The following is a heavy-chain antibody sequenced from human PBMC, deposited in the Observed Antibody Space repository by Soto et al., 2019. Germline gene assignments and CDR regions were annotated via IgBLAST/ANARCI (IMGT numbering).Heavy chain of an antibody. V-gene: IGHV4-61*01. Sequence: PSETLSLTCTVSGGSVSSGSYYWSWIRQPPGKGLEWIGYIYYSGSTNYNPSLKSRVTISVDTSKNQFSLKLSSVTAADTAVYYCARGVVVTAILDYWGQGTLVTVSS. CDR2: IYYSGST. CDR3: ARGVVVTAILDY. J-gene: IGHJ4*02. CDR1: GGSVSSGSYY. D-gene: IGHD2-21*02.